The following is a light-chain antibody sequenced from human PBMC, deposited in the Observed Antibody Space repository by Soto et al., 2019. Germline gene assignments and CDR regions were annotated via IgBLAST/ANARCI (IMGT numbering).Light chain of an antibody. CDR2: DAS. V-gene: IGKV1-5*01. CDR1: QSISSW. CDR3: QQYNSYSRT. Sequence: DIQMTQSPSTLSASVGDRVTITCRASQSISSWLAWYQQKPGKAPKLLIYDASSLESGVPSRFSGRGSGTEFTLTISSLQPDDFATYSCQQYNSYSRTFGQGTKVEIK. J-gene: IGKJ1*01.